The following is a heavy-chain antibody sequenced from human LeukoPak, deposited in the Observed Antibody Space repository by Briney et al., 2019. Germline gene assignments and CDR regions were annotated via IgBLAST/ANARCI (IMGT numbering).Heavy chain of an antibody. CDR3: ARRLGYCSSTSCYQFDY. Sequence: SETLSLTCAVYGGSFSGYYWSWIRQPPGKGLEWIGEINHSGSTNYNPSLKSRVTISVDTSKNQFSLKLSSVTAAATAVYYCARRLGYCSSTSCYQFDYWGQGTLVTVSS. J-gene: IGHJ4*02. CDR2: INHSGST. V-gene: IGHV4-34*01. CDR1: GGSFSGYY. D-gene: IGHD2-2*01.